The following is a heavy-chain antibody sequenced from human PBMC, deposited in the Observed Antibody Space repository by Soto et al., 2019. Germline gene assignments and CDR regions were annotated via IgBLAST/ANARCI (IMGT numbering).Heavy chain of an antibody. CDR2: IDTSGTKI. V-gene: IGHV3-11*01. CDR3: ASHYDMWSGYLSPVDY. J-gene: IGHJ4*02. D-gene: IGHD3-3*01. CDR1: GYTFSDYY. Sequence: QVQLVESGGELVKPGGSLRLYCAASGYTFSDYYMSWIRQAPGKGLEWISYIDTSGTKIYYADSVKGRFTITRDNAKNSLYLEMNSLRDEDTAVYYCASHYDMWSGYLSPVDYWGQGTLVIVSS.